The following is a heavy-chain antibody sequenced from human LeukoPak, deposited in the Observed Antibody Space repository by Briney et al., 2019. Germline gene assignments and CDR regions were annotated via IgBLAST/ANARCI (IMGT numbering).Heavy chain of an antibody. J-gene: IGHJ2*01. CDR2: IRQDGREK. Sequence: GGSLRLSCAASGFTFSNYWMSWVRQAPGAGLEWVANIRQDGREKYYVDSVRGRFIISRDNAENSLYLQMNSLRAEDTAVYYCVTTWGAHYWYFDLWGRGALVTVSS. CDR3: VTTWGAHYWYFDL. D-gene: IGHD1-26*01. V-gene: IGHV3-7*01. CDR1: GFTFSNYW.